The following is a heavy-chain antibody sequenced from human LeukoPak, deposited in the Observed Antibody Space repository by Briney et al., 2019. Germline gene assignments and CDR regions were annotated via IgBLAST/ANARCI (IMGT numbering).Heavy chain of an antibody. CDR3: ARDPGIAVAGSVYFDY. D-gene: IGHD6-19*01. CDR1: GYTFTSYY. Sequence: ASVTVSCTASGYTFTSYYMHWVRQAPGQGLEWMGIVNPSGGSTSYAQKFQGRVTMTRDTSTSTVYMELSSLRSEDTAVYYCARDPGIAVAGSVYFDYWGQGTLVTVSS. J-gene: IGHJ4*02. CDR2: VNPSGGST. V-gene: IGHV1-46*01.